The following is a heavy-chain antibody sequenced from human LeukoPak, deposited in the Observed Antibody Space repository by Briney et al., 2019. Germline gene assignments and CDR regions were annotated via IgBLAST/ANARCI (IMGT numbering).Heavy chain of an antibody. D-gene: IGHD4-17*01. V-gene: IGHV4-39*07. Sequence: PSETLSLTCTVSGDSLSSTTYYWGWIRQPPGKGLEWIGEINHSGSTNYNPSPKSRVTISVDTSKNQLSLKLSSVTAADTAVYYCARGCYGDYVESSFDYWGQGTLVTVSS. CDR3: ARGCYGDYVESSFDY. CDR1: GDSLSSTTYY. CDR2: INHSGST. J-gene: IGHJ4*02.